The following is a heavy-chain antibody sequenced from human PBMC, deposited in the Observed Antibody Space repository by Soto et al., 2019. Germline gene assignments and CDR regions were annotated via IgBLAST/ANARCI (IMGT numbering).Heavy chain of an antibody. Sequence: PSETLSLTYAVDGGSLSGHSGTWIRQAPGKGLEWIGESNHSGFSNYISSLKSRVSISVDPSKNQFSLILHSVTAADTAVYYCGRERQYYHLWSAYQNEGPHGLDVWGQGTSVTVSS. CDR2: SNHSGFS. CDR3: GRERQYYHLWSAYQNEGPHGLDV. V-gene: IGHV4-34*01. J-gene: IGHJ6*02. D-gene: IGHD3-3*02. CDR1: GGSLSGHS.